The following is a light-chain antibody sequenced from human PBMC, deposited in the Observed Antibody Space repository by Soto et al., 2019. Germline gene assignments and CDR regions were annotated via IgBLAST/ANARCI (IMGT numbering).Light chain of an antibody. J-gene: IGLJ1*01. Sequence: QSVLTQPASVSGSPGQSITISCTGTSSDVGAYKYVSWYQQHPGKVPKLIIYGVSNRPSGVSNRLSGSKSGNTAFLTISGLQPEDEADYYCSSFTGTTTLDVFGTGTKLTVL. V-gene: IGLV2-14*03. CDR3: SSFTGTTTLDV. CDR2: GVS. CDR1: SSDVGAYKY.